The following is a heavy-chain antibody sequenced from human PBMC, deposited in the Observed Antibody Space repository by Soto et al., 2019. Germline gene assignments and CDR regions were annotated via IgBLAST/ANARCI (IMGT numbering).Heavy chain of an antibody. D-gene: IGHD3-22*01. CDR1: GFIFSSYT. CDR2: ISASSTYI. V-gene: IGHV3-21*01. Sequence: EVQLVESGGGLVKPGGSLRLSCAASGFIFSSYTMNWVRQAPGKGLEWVSSISASSTYIYYADSLKGRFTISRDNAYNSRYLQMNSLRAAETAVYYCARGWLRDPWMYWGQGTLVTVSS. CDR3: ARGWLRDPWMY. J-gene: IGHJ4*02.